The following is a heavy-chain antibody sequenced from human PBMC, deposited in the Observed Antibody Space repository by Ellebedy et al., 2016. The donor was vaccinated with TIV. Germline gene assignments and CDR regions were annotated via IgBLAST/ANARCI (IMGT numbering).Heavy chain of an antibody. CDR2: IWYDANST. Sequence: GESLKISCAASGFAFSDYGMHWVRQAPGKGLEWVAMIWYDANSTYYADSVEGRFTISRDNSKNTLYLQMNSLRADDAAVYHCAKTGSGWYVDTWGQGTLVTVSS. CDR3: AKTGSGWYVDT. V-gene: IGHV3-30*02. D-gene: IGHD6-19*01. CDR1: GFAFSDYG. J-gene: IGHJ4*02.